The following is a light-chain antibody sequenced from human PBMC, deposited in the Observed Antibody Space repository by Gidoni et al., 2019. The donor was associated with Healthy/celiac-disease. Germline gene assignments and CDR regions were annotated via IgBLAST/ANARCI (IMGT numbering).Light chain of an antibody. J-gene: IGKJ1*01. Sequence: VLTQSPGTLSLSPGERATLSCRASQSVSSSYLAWYQQKPGQAPRLLIYGASSRATGSPDRFSGSGSGTDFTLTISRLEPEDFAVYYCQQYGSSPQTFGQGTKVEIK. CDR1: QSVSSSY. CDR2: GAS. CDR3: QQYGSSPQT. V-gene: IGKV3-20*01.